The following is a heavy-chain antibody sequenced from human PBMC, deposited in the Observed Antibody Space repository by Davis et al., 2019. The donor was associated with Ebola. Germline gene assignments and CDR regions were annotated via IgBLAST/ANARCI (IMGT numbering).Heavy chain of an antibody. CDR2: INPSGGST. V-gene: IGHV1-46*01. D-gene: IGHD1-26*01. J-gene: IGHJ4*02. Sequence: ASVTVSCKASGYTFTSYYMHWVRQAPGQGLEWMGIINPSGGSTSYAQKFQGRVTMTRDTSTSTVYMELSSLRSDDTAVYYCARRAGARSGFDSWGQGSLVTVSS. CDR1: GYTFTSYY. CDR3: ARRAGARSGFDS.